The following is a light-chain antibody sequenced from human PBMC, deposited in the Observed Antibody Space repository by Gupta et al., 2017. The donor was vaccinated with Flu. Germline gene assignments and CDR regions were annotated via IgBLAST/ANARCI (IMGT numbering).Light chain of an antibody. CDR3: SSYGGSDNLWV. CDR2: AVT. V-gene: IGLV2-8*01. J-gene: IGLJ3*02. Sequence: VTISCTGTSSDVGGYNYVSWYQHHPGKVPKLIIYAVTERPSGVPARFSGSKSGNTASLTVSGLQAEDEADDVGSSYGGSDNLWVFGGGTKLTVL. CDR1: SSDVGGYNY.